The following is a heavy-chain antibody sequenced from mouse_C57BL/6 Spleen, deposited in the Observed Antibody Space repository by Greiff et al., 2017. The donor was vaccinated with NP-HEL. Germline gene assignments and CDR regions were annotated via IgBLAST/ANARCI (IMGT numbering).Heavy chain of an antibody. CDR2: ISSGGDYI. J-gene: IGHJ4*01. Sequence: EVKVEESGEGLVKPGGSLKLSCAASGFTFSSYAMSWVRQTPEKRLEWVAYISSGGDYIYYADTVKGRFTISRDNARNTLYLQMSSLKSEDTAMYYCTRDRRRDYAMDYWGQGTSVTVSS. CDR3: TRDRRRDYAMDY. V-gene: IGHV5-9-1*02. CDR1: GFTFSSYA.